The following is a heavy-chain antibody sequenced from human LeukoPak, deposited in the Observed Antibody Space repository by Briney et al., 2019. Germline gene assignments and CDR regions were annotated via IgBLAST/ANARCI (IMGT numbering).Heavy chain of an antibody. CDR2: IYHSGST. Sequence: SETLSLTCTVSGGSISSGGYYWSWIRQPPGKGLEWIGYIYHSGSTYYNPSLKSRVTISVDRSKNQFSLKLSSVTAADTAVYYCARDRFGSGTAFDYWGQGALVTVSS. CDR1: GGSISSGGYY. D-gene: IGHD3-10*01. CDR3: ARDRFGSGTAFDY. V-gene: IGHV4-30-2*01. J-gene: IGHJ4*02.